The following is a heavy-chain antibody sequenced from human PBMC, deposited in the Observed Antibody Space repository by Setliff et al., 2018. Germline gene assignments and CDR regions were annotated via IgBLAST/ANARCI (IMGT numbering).Heavy chain of an antibody. CDR3: AREQWLDPPGYYYTDV. D-gene: IGHD6-19*01. V-gene: IGHV4-4*07. J-gene: IGHJ6*03. Sequence: SETLSLTCTVSGGSISSYYWGWIRQPAGKGLEWIGHIYIGGSANYNPSLKSRVTMSIDTSKNQFSLKLNSVTAADMAVYYCAREQWLDPPGYYYTDVWAKGTTVTVSS. CDR1: GGSISSYY. CDR2: IYIGGSA.